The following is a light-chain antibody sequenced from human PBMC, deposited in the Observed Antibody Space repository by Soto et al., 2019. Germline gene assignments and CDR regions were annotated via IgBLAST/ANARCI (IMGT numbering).Light chain of an antibody. Sequence: QSALTQAPSASGSPGQSVTISCTGTSSDVGGYNFVSWYQQHPGKAPKLLIYEVSKRPSGVPDRFSGSKSDNTASLTVSGLQAEDEDDYYCSSFAGGNNLLFGGGTKLTVL. CDR1: SSDVGGYNF. CDR3: SSFAGGNNLL. V-gene: IGLV2-8*01. CDR2: EVS. J-gene: IGLJ2*01.